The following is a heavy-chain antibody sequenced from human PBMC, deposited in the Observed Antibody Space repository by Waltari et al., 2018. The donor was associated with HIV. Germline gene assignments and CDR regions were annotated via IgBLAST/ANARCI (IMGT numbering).Heavy chain of an antibody. V-gene: IGHV4-59*01. CDR2: IYYSGST. CDR3: ARVTGGSYAIH. J-gene: IGHJ4*02. CDR1: GGSISSYY. Sequence: QVQLQESGPGLVKPSETLSLTCTVSGGSISSYYWSWIRQPPGKGLEWIGYIYYSGSTNYNPSLKSRVTISVDTSKNQFSLKLSSVTAADTAVYYCARVTGGSYAIHWGQGTLVTVSS. D-gene: IGHD1-26*01.